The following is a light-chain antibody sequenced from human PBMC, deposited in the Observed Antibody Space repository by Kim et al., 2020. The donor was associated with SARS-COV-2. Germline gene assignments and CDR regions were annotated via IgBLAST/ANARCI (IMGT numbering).Light chain of an antibody. CDR3: CSYAGSYV. V-gene: IGLV2-23*01. CDR1: SSDVGSSNL. J-gene: IGLJ1*01. Sequence: SPGQSITISCTGTSSDVGSSNLVSWYQQHPGKAPKLMIFEGSKRPSGVSGRFSGFKSGNTASLTISELHAEDEADYYCCSYAGSYVFGTGTKVTVL. CDR2: EGS.